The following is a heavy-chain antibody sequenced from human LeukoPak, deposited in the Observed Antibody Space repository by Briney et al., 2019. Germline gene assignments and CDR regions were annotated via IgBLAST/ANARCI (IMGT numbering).Heavy chain of an antibody. D-gene: IGHD3-22*01. V-gene: IGHV3-74*01. CDR1: GFTFSNYW. CDR3: ARDLGQYYDTSDNWFDP. Sequence: GGSLRLSCAASGFTFSNYWMHWVRHAPGKGPVWVSRINSDGINTSYADSVKGRFTISRDNAKNTLNLQMNSLRAEDTAVYYCARDLGQYYDTSDNWFDPWGQGTLVTVSS. CDR2: INSDGINT. J-gene: IGHJ5*02.